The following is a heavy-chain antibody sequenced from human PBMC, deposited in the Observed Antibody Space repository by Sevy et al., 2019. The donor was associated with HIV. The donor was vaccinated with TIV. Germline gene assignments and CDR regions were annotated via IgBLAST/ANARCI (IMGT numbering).Heavy chain of an antibody. CDR1: GFSFSSYG. J-gene: IGHJ4*02. Sequence: GGSLRLSCAASGFSFSSYGMHWVRQAPGKGLDWMSYIQYDGSNKDYADSVKGRFTISRDNSKNTLYLQMNSLRVEDTAVFYCVKEGGGEGGDHWGQGTLVTVSS. CDR3: VKEGGGEGGDH. V-gene: IGHV3-30*02. CDR2: IQYDGSNK. D-gene: IGHD2-21*01.